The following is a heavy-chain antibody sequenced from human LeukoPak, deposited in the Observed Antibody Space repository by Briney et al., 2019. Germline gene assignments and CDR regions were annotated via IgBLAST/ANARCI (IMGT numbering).Heavy chain of an antibody. CDR1: GFTFSSYG. Sequence: PGGSLRLSCAASGFTFSSYGMHWVRQAPGKGLEWVAVISYDGSNKYYADSVKGRFTISRDNSKNTLYLQMNSLRAEDTAVYYCAKDTVLGGYYYYGMDVWGQGTTVTVSS. J-gene: IGHJ6*02. CDR2: ISYDGSNK. D-gene: IGHD3-16*01. CDR3: AKDTVLGGYYYYGMDV. V-gene: IGHV3-30*18.